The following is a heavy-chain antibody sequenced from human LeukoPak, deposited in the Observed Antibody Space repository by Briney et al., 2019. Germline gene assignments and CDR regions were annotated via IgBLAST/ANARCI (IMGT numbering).Heavy chain of an antibody. CDR2: ITGTSNYR. CDR3: AIWETDQGGGFDS. V-gene: IGHV3-21*01. Sequence: KAGGSLRLSCAASGFNFRSFIMNWVRQAPGKGLEWVSSITGTSNYRYYSVSVKGRFTISRDNARNSLYLQMNGLRVEDTAVYFCAIWETDQGGGFDSWGQGTLVTVSS. J-gene: IGHJ4*02. D-gene: IGHD3-16*01. CDR1: GFNFRSFI.